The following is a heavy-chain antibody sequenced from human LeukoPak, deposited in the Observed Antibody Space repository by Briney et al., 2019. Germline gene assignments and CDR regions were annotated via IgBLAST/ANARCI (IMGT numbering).Heavy chain of an antibody. Sequence: GRSLRLSCAASGFTFDDYAMHWVRQAPGKGLEWVSGISWNSGSIGYADSVKGRFTISRDNAKNSLYLQMNSLRAEDTALYYCAKGTKFHYGSTDYWGQGTLVTVSS. J-gene: IGHJ4*02. V-gene: IGHV3-9*01. CDR3: AKGTKFHYGSTDY. CDR1: GFTFDDYA. D-gene: IGHD3-10*01. CDR2: ISWNSGSI.